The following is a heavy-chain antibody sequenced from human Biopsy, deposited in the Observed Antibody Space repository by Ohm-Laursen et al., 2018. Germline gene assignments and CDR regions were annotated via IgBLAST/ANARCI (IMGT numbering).Heavy chain of an antibody. V-gene: IGHV3-11*01. CDR1: GFTFSDYY. CDR2: ISRSGSII. J-gene: IGHJ6*02. D-gene: IGHD4-23*01. CDR3: ARDWGGDYGGNIDYYYFYGMDV. Sequence: SLRLSCTASGFTFSDYYMSWVRQAPGQGLEWLSYISRSGSIIDYADSVKGRFIISRDNAQNTLYLQMNSLRADDTAVYYCARDWGGDYGGNIDYYYFYGMDVWGQGTTVTVSS.